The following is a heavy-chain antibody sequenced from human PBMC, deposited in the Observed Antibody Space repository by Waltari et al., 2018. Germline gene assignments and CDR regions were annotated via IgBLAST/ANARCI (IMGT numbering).Heavy chain of an antibody. CDR1: GFTVSSYW. Sequence: EVQLVESGGGLVQPGGSLRLSCAASGFTVSSYWMHWVRQAPGKGLVWVSCINGDGTTTKYADSVKGRFTISRDNAKNTLYLQMNSLRAEDTAVYYCARLTVVSNNDYWGQGTLVTVSS. V-gene: IGHV3-74*01. CDR3: ARLTVVSNNDY. CDR2: INGDGTTT. J-gene: IGHJ4*02. D-gene: IGHD1-20*01.